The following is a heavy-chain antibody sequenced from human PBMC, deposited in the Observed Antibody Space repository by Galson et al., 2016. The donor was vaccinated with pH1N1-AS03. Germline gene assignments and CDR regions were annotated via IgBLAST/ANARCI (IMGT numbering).Heavy chain of an antibody. D-gene: IGHD3-10*01. V-gene: IGHV3-74*01. J-gene: IGHJ5*02. CDR2: INSEGRST. CDR3: TRDTSVVLWFGELRSNNWFDP. Sequence: SLRLSCAASGFTFSRYWMHWVRQVPGKGLVWVSRINSEGRSTNYADSVKGRFTISRDNAKNTLYLQMNSLRAKDTAVYYCTRDTSVVLWFGELRSNNWFDPWGQGTLGAVSS. CDR1: GFTFSRYW.